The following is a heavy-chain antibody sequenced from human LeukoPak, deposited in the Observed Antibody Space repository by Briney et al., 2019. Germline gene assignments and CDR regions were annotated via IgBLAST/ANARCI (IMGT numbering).Heavy chain of an antibody. Sequence: TGGSLRLSCAASGFTFSSYEMNWVRQAPGKGLEWVSYISSSGSTIYYAGSVKSRFTISRDNAKNSLYLQMNSLRAEDTAVYYCARGIFTFGGVIANFDYWGQGTLVTVSS. CDR3: ARGIFTFGGVIANFDY. V-gene: IGHV3-48*03. CDR2: ISSSGSTI. D-gene: IGHD3-16*02. J-gene: IGHJ4*02. CDR1: GFTFSSYE.